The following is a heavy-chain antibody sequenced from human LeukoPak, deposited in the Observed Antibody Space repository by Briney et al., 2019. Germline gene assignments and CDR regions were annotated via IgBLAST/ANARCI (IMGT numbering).Heavy chain of an antibody. CDR1: GFTSSSYS. CDR3: AGRRVLDASFDY. CDR2: ISSSSSYI. J-gene: IGHJ4*02. V-gene: IGHV3-21*01. Sequence: GGTLRLSCAASGFTSSSYSMNWVRQAPGKGLEWVSSISSSSSYIYYADSVKGRFTISRDNSKNKLFLQMNRLRAEDTAVYYCAGRRVLDASFDYWGQGTLVTVSS. D-gene: IGHD3-16*01.